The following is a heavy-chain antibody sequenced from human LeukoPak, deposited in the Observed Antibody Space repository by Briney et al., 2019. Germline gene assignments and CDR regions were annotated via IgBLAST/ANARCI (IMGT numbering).Heavy chain of an antibody. V-gene: IGHV1-2*06. CDR2: INPNGGDT. J-gene: IGHJ4*02. Sequence: ASVKVSCKASGYTFAAYFIHWVRQAPGQGLEWMGRINPNGGDTNYAQKFQCRVTMTGDTSISTAYMELSSLRSDDTAMYYCARVGFTSSWSNFDYWGQGTLVTVSS. D-gene: IGHD6-13*01. CDR1: GYTFAAYF. CDR3: ARVGFTSSWSNFDY.